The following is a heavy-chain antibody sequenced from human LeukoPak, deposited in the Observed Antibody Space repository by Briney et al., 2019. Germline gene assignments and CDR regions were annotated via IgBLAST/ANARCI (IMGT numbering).Heavy chain of an antibody. CDR2: IASKTDGGTT. CDR3: TTGIRGD. V-gene: IGHV3-15*04. Sequence: GGPLRLSCEASGLTATNAWMTWVRQAPGKGLEWVGRIASKTDGGTTDYAAPVKGRFTISRDDSKNTLFLQMNSLKTEDTAVYYCTTGIRGDCGQGTLVTVSS. J-gene: IGHJ4*02. CDR1: GLTATNAW.